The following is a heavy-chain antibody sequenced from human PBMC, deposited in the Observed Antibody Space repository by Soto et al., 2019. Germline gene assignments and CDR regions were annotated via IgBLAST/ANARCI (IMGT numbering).Heavy chain of an antibody. CDR2: TFYRSKWYN. CDR1: GDSVSLSTAG. CDR3: ARSMMMEHDY. V-gene: IGHV6-1*01. Sequence: SQTLSLTCAIFGDSVSLSTAGWNWIRQSPSRGLEWLGRTFYRSKWYNDYAVSVKSRITVDPDTSKNHFSLQLNSVTAADTAVYYCARSMMMEHDYWGQGTLVTVSS. J-gene: IGHJ4*02. D-gene: IGHD3-22*01.